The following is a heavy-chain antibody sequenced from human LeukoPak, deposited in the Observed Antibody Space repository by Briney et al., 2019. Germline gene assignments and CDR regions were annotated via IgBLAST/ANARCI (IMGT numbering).Heavy chain of an antibody. J-gene: IGHJ4*02. CDR1: GYTFTSYD. V-gene: IGHV1-2*02. CDR2: INPNSGGT. Sequence: WASVKVSCKASGYTFTSYDINWVRQAPGQGLEWMGWINPNSGGTNYAQKFQGRVTMTRDTSISTAYMELSRLRSDDTAVYYCARGGDYSNYRVDYWGQGTLVTVSS. D-gene: IGHD4-11*01. CDR3: ARGGDYSNYRVDY.